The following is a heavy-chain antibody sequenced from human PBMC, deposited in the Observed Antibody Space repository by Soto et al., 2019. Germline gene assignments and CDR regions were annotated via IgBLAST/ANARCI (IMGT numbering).Heavy chain of an antibody. J-gene: IGHJ4*02. V-gene: IGHV4-59*08. Sequence: PSETLSLTCTVSGGSINSYYWSWIRQSPGKGLEWIGYIYYSGSTNYNPSLKSRVTISVDTSKSQFSLNLRSVTAADTAVYYCARHKIRGKVTPHFDYWGQGTQVTVSS. D-gene: IGHD4-4*01. CDR2: IYYSGST. CDR3: ARHKIRGKVTPHFDY. CDR1: GGSINSYY.